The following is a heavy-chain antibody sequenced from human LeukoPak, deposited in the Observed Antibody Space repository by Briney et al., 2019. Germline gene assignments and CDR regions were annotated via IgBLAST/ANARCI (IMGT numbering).Heavy chain of an antibody. V-gene: IGHV3-15*01. D-gene: IGHD6-6*01. Sequence: PGGSLRLSCAASGFTFSNAWMSWVRQAPGKGLEWVGRIKSKTDGGTTDYAAPVKGRFTISRDDSKNTLYLQMNSLRAEDAAVYYCAKDREQLTPYYYYYMDVWGKGTTVTVSS. CDR2: IKSKTDGGTT. CDR1: GFTFSNAW. CDR3: AKDREQLTPYYYYYMDV. J-gene: IGHJ6*03.